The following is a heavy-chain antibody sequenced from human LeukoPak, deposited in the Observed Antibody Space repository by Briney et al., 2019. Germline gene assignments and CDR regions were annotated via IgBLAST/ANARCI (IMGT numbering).Heavy chain of an antibody. CDR3: ARGQLRRDWFDP. CDR1: GGTFSSYA. D-gene: IGHD1-1*01. Sequence: SVKVSCKASGGTFSSYAISWVRQAPGQGLEWMGGIIPIFGTANYAQKFQGRVTITTDESTSTAYMELSSLRSDDTAVYYCARGQLRRDWFDPWGQGTLVTVSS. CDR2: IIPIFGTA. V-gene: IGHV1-69*05. J-gene: IGHJ5*02.